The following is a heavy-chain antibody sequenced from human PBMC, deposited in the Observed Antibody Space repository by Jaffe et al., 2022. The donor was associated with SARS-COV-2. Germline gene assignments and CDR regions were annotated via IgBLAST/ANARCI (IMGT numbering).Heavy chain of an antibody. Sequence: QVQLQQWGAGLLKPSETLSLTCAVYGGSFSGYYWSWIRQPPGKGLEWIGEINHSGSTNYNPSLKSRVTISVDTSKNQFSLKLSSVTAADTAVYYCARGRYCSSTSCRKQNYYYYGMDVWGQGTTVTVSS. J-gene: IGHJ6*02. CDR2: INHSGST. CDR1: GGSFSGYY. V-gene: IGHV4-34*01. CDR3: ARGRYCSSTSCRKQNYYYYGMDV. D-gene: IGHD2-2*01.